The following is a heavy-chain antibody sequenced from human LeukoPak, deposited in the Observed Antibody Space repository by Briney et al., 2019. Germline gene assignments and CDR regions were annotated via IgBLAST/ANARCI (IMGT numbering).Heavy chain of an antibody. CDR1: GGTFSSYA. CDR2: IIPIFGTS. D-gene: IGHD6-13*01. V-gene: IGHV1-69*01. Sequence: VASVKVSCKASGGTFSSYAISWVRQAPGQGLEWMGGIIPIFGTSNYAQRFQGRVTITADESTRTVYMELSSLRSEDTAVYYCARWTHQQLENWFDPWGQGFLVTVSS. CDR3: ARWTHQQLENWFDP. J-gene: IGHJ5*02.